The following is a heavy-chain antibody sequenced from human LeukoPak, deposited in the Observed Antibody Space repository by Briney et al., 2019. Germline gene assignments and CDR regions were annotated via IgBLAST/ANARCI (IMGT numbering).Heavy chain of an antibody. J-gene: IGHJ6*02. Sequence: ASVKVSCKASGYTFTGYYMHWVRQAPGQGLEWMGWINPNSGGTNYARKFQGWVTMTRDTSISTAYMELSRLRSDDTAVYYCARAVAGTYYYYGMDVWGQGTTVTVSS. CDR2: INPNSGGT. V-gene: IGHV1-2*04. CDR1: GYTFTGYY. CDR3: ARAVAGTYYYYGMDV. D-gene: IGHD6-19*01.